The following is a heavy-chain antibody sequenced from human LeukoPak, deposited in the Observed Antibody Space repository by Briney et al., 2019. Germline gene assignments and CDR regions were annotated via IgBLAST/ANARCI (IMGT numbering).Heavy chain of an antibody. J-gene: IGHJ4*02. CDR2: ISSSGSYI. V-gene: IGHV3-21*01. D-gene: IGHD3-16*01. CDR3: ARVLGGATPAPFDY. Sequence: PGGSLRLSCAASGFTFNSYSMNWVRQAPEKGLQWVSSISSSGSYIYYADSGKGRFTISRDNAKNSLYLQMNSLRAEDTAVYYCARVLGGATPAPFDYWGQGTLVTVSS. CDR1: GFTFNSYS.